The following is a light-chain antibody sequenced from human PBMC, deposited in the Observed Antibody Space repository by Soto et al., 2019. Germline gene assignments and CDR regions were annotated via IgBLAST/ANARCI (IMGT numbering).Light chain of an antibody. CDR2: DAS. V-gene: IGKV1-5*01. CDR1: QSINNC. CDR3: QQYERLAT. J-gene: IGKJ1*01. Sequence: DIQMTQSPSTLSASAGDRVTITCRASQSINNCLAWYQQKPGKAPNLLIYDASSLESGVPSRFSGSGSGTEFTLTISSLQPYDFATYYCQQYERLATFGQGTKVELK.